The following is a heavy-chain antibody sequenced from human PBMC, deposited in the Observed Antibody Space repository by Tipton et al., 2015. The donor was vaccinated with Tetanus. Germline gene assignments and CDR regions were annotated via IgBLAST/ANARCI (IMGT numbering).Heavy chain of an antibody. D-gene: IGHD3-10*01. CDR3: AREGIAGSADY. Sequence: SLRLSCAASGFTFSTYTMHWVRRAPGKGLESVSAVSSDGGRTWYADSVKGRFTISRDNSKNTLYLQMGSLRGEDMAVYYCAREGIAGSADYWGQGPLVTVSS. V-gene: IGHV3-64*02. J-gene: IGHJ4*02. CDR1: GFTFSTYT. CDR2: VSSDGGRT.